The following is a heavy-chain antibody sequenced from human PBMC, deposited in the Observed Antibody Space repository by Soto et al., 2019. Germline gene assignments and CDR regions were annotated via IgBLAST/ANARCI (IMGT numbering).Heavy chain of an antibody. CDR3: ARSLIGNSDY. CDR1: GFTFSNYW. J-gene: IGHJ4*02. CDR2: IKSDGSST. Sequence: EVQLVASGGGLVQPGGSLRLSCVASGFTFSNYWMHWVRQAPGKGLVWVSRIKSDGSSTNYADSVKGRFTISRDNAKNTLFLQMNSLTAEDTAVYYCARSLIGNSDYWGQGTLVTVSS. D-gene: IGHD1-20*01. V-gene: IGHV3-74*01.